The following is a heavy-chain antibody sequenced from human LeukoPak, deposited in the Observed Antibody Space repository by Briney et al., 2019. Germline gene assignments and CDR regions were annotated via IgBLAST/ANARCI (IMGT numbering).Heavy chain of an antibody. D-gene: IGHD1-14*01. CDR2: IYYSGST. Sequence: SETLSLTCTVSGGSISSYYWSWIRQPPGKGLEWIGYIYYSGSTNYNPSLKSRVTISVDTSKNQFSLRLSSVTAADTAAYYCARDGNPWNLDVWGRGTLVTVSS. V-gene: IGHV4-59*01. J-gene: IGHJ2*01. CDR3: ARDGNPWNLDV. CDR1: GGSISSYY.